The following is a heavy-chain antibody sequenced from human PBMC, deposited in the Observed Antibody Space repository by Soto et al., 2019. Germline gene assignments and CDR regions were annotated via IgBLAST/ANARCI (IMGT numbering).Heavy chain of an antibody. CDR2: INAGNGNT. V-gene: IGHV1-3*01. CDR1: GYTFTSYA. CDR3: ASLYYGSGKRDYYGMDV. D-gene: IGHD3-10*01. Sequence: QVQRVQSGAEVKKPGASVKVSCKASGYTFTSYAMHWVRQAPGQRLEWMGWINAGNGNTKYSQKFQGRVTITRDTSASTAYMELSSLRSEDTAVYYCASLYYGSGKRDYYGMDVWGQGTTVTVSS. J-gene: IGHJ6*02.